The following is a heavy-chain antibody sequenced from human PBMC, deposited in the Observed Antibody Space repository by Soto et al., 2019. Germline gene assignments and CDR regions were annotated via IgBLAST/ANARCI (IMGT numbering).Heavy chain of an antibody. V-gene: IGHV1-18*01. J-gene: IGHJ4*02. D-gene: IGHD3-16*01. CDR2: ISAYNGNT. CDR3: ARDWFGVYY. CDR1: GYTFTSYG. Sequence: QVQLVQSGAEVKKPGASVKVSCKASGYTFTSYGISWVRQAPGQGLEWMGWISAYNGNTNYAQKLQGRVTRTTEPPTSTAYMERRSLRSDDTAVYYCARDWFGVYYWGQGTLVTVSS.